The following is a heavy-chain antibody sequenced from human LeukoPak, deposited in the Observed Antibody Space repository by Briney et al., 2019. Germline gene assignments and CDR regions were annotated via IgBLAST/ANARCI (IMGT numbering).Heavy chain of an antibody. CDR1: GFTFSSYA. D-gene: IGHD3-22*01. CDR3: AKDSYDSSGYYYDVFDI. V-gene: IGHV3-23*01. Sequence: PGGSLRLSCAASGFTFSSYAMHWVRQAPGKGLEWVSAISGSGGSIHYADSVKGRFTISRDNSKNTLYLQMNSLRAEDTAVYYCAKDSYDSSGYYYDVFDIWGQGTMVTVSS. J-gene: IGHJ3*02. CDR2: ISGSGGSI.